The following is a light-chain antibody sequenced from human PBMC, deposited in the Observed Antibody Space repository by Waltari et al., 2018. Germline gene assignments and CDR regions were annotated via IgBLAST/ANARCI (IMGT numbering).Light chain of an antibody. CDR1: SSDVGGYNY. CDR3: ISYTTSNTWV. J-gene: IGLJ3*02. V-gene: IGLV2-14*01. Sequence: QSALTQPASVSGSPGQSITISCTGSSSDVGGYNYVSWYQQHPGKAPKLMTYHVSERPLGVSNRFSGSKSGNTASLTISGLQAEDEADYYCISYTTSNTWVFGGGTKLTVL. CDR2: HVS.